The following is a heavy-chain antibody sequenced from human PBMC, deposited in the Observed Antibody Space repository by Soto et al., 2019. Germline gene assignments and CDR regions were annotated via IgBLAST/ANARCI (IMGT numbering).Heavy chain of an antibody. CDR3: AREYCSSGSCYHYFDY. V-gene: IGHV3-33*01. J-gene: IGHJ4*02. CDR2: IWYDGSNK. CDR1: GFTFSRYG. D-gene: IGHD2-15*01. Sequence: QVQLVESGGGVVQPGRSLRLSCAASGFTFSRYGMHWVRQAPGKGLEWVAVIWYDGSNKYYADSVKGRFTISRDDSKSTLYLKMNSLRAEDTTLYYCAREYCSSGSCYHYFDYWGQGTPVTVSS.